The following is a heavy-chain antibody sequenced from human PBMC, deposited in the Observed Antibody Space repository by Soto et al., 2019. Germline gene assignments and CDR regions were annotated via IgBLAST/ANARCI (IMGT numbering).Heavy chain of an antibody. CDR3: ATPKNYYDRSGPPPPFAY. CDR1: GFTFSNAW. CDR2: IKSRLLGGTT. J-gene: IGHJ4*02. V-gene: IGHV3-15*01. Sequence: EVQLVESGGGLVKPGGSLRLSCAASGFTFSNAWMTWVRQAPGKGLEWVGRIKSRLLGGTTDSAAPVKGRFTISRDNAKNSLYLKINSLRGGAPAVYFGATPKNYYDRSGPPPPFAYWGQGTLVTVSS. D-gene: IGHD3-22*01.